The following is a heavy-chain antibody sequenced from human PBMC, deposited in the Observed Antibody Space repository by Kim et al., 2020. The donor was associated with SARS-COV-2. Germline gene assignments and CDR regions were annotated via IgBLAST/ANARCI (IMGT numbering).Heavy chain of an antibody. D-gene: IGHD2-21*02. CDR1: GFEFKTSA. CDR2: IWHDGSIT. J-gene: IGHJ4*02. V-gene: IGHV3-33*01. CDR3: ARDVWPTANTIDK. Sequence: GGSLRLSCVASGFEFKTSAMHWVRQAPGNGLEWVALIWHDGSITYYGESVRGRFTISRDNPRSTLFLQMNSLRVDDAAVYYCARDVWPTANTIDKWGQGTLVAVSS.